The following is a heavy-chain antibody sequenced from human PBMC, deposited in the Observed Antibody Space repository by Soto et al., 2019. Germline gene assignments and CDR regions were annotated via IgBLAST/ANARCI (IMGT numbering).Heavy chain of an antibody. Sequence: GGSLRLSCAASGFTFSTYGMNWVRQAPGKGLEWVSLISAIDGTTYYADSVQGRFTISRDNSKNTLYLQMNSLRAEDTAVYYCSKYKVVAPTDALAFWGQGILVTGSS. V-gene: IGHV3-23*01. J-gene: IGHJ3*01. CDR1: GFTFSTYG. CDR3: SKYKVVAPTDALAF. CDR2: ISAIDGTT. D-gene: IGHD2-15*01.